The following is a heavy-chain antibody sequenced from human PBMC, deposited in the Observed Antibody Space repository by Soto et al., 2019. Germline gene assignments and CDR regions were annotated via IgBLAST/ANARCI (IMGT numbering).Heavy chain of an antibody. CDR3: ASGVYYYDSSGYYRFDY. D-gene: IGHD3-22*01. Sequence: SVKVSCKASGGTFSSYAISWVRQAPGQGLEWMGGIIPIFGTANYAQKFQGRVTITADESTSTAYMELSSLRSEDTAVYYCASGVYYYDSSGYYRFDYWGQGTLLTVSS. V-gene: IGHV1-69*13. CDR2: IIPIFGTA. CDR1: GGTFSSYA. J-gene: IGHJ4*02.